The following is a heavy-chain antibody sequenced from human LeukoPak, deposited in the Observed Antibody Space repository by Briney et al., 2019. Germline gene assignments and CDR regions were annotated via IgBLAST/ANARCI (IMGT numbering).Heavy chain of an antibody. V-gene: IGHV4-34*01. CDR3: AREGYSSGWYARRDRGVNWFDP. D-gene: IGHD6-19*01. CDR2: INHSGST. Sequence: SETLSLTCAVYGVSFSGYYWSWLRQPPGKGLEWLGEINHSGSTNYNPSLKSRVTISVGTSKNQFSLKLSSVTAADTAVYYCAREGYSSGWYARRDRGVNWFDPWGQGTLVTVSS. J-gene: IGHJ5*02. CDR1: GVSFSGYY.